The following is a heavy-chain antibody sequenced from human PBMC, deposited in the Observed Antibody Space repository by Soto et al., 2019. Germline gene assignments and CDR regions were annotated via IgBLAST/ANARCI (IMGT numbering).Heavy chain of an antibody. CDR1: GFTFSSYA. D-gene: IGHD3-10*01. V-gene: IGHV3-23*01. Sequence: GGSLRLSCAASGFTFSSYAMSWVRQAPGKGLEWVSAISGSGGSTYYADSVKGRFTISRDNSKNTLYLQMNSLRAEDTAVYYCASRPYGSGSYYKFTGFDYWGQGTLVTSPQ. CDR3: ASRPYGSGSYYKFTGFDY. CDR2: ISGSGGST. J-gene: IGHJ4*02.